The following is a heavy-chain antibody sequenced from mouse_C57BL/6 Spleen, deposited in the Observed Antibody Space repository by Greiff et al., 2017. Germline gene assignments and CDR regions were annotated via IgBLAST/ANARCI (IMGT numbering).Heavy chain of an antibody. D-gene: IGHD2-2*01. J-gene: IGHJ4*01. CDR3: ARHWGYYYAMDY. CDR2: IWSDGST. Sequence: VKLMESGPGLVAPSQSLSITCTVSGFSLTSYGVHWVRQPPGKGLEWLVVIWSDGSTTYNSALKSRLSISKDNSKSQVFLKMNSLQTDDTAMYYCARHWGYYYAMDYWGQGTSVTVSS. V-gene: IGHV2-6-1*01. CDR1: GFSLTSYG.